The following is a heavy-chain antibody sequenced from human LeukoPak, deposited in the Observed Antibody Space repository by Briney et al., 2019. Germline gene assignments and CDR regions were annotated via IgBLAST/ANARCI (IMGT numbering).Heavy chain of an antibody. CDR1: GGSISSYY. V-gene: IGHV4-59*08. CDR3: ARGTATDPYFDY. CDR2: IYYSGNT. D-gene: IGHD2-21*02. J-gene: IGHJ4*02. Sequence: PSETLSLTCTVSGGSISSYYWSWIRQPPGKGLEWIGYIYYSGNTYYNPSLKSRVTISVDTSKNQFSLKLSSVTVADTAVYYCARGTATDPYFDYWGQGTLVTVSS.